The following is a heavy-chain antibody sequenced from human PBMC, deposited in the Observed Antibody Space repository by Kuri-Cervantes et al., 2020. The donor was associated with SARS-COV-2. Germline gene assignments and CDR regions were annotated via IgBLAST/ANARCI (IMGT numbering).Heavy chain of an antibody. J-gene: IGHJ3*02. CDR2: IYPGDADT. V-gene: IGHV5-51*01. Sequence: GESLKISCKASGYSFSSYWIAWVRQVPGKGLEWMCVIYPGDADTTYSPSFQGQVTISADKSISTAYLQWSSLKASDTAMYYCARVPSGAHKDAFDIWGQGTMVTVSS. CDR3: ARVPSGAHKDAFDI. D-gene: IGHD1-1*01. CDR1: GYSFSSYW.